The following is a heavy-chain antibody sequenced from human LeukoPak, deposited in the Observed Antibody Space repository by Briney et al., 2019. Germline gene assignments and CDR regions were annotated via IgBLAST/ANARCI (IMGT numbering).Heavy chain of an antibody. CDR1: GFTFSSYG. V-gene: IGHV3-30*02. J-gene: IGHJ4*02. Sequence: GGSLRLSCAASGFTFSSYGMHWVRQAPGKGLEWVAFIRYDGSNKYYADSVKGRFTISRDNSKNTLYLQMNSLRAEDTAVYYCATLYGDSLDYWGQGTLVTVSS. CDR2: IRYDGSNK. D-gene: IGHD2-21*02. CDR3: ATLYGDSLDY.